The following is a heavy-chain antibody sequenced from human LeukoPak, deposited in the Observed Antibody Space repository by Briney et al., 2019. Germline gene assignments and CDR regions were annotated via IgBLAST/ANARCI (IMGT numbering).Heavy chain of an antibody. J-gene: IGHJ4*02. CDR3: ARDERSGYQNLDY. D-gene: IGHD3-3*01. Sequence: GGSLRLSCAASGFTFSSYWMSWVRQAPGKGLEWVANIKQDGSEKYYVDSVKGRFTISRDNAKNPLYLQMNSLRAEDTAVYYCARDERSGYQNLDYWGQGTLVTVSS. CDR1: GFTFSSYW. CDR2: IKQDGSEK. V-gene: IGHV3-7*01.